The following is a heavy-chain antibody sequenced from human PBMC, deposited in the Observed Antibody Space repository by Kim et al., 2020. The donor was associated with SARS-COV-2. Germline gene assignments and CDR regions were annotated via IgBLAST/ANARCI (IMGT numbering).Heavy chain of an antibody. Sequence: GGSLRLSCAASGFTLRNYAMSWVRQAPGKGLEWVSVISDSGDRAHYTDSVRGRFTISRDNSKNTLYLQMYSLRAEDTAIYYCAKKIPGAGEPSDYWGQGT. CDR1: GFTLRNYA. J-gene: IGHJ4*02. V-gene: IGHV3-23*01. D-gene: IGHD6-13*01. CDR3: AKKIPGAGEPSDY. CDR2: ISDSGDRA.